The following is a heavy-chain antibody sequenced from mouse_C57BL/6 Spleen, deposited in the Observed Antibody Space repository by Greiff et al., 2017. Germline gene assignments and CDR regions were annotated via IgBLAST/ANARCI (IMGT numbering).Heavy chain of an antibody. CDR3: ARERIYDPYYAMDY. CDR1: GYTFTSYG. D-gene: IGHD1-1*01. Sequence: QVQLKQSGAELARPGASVKLSCKASGYTFTSYGIRWVKQRTGQGLEWIGEIYPRSGNTYYNEKFKGKATLTADKSSSTAYMELRSLTSEDSAVYFCARERIYDPYYAMDYWGQGTSVTVSS. CDR2: IYPRSGNT. V-gene: IGHV1-81*01. J-gene: IGHJ4*01.